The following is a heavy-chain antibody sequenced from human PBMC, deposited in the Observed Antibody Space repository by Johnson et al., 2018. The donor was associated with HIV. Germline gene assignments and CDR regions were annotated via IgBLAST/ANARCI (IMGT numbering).Heavy chain of an antibody. CDR3: ASMVTTGGDAFDI. CDR1: GFTFSSYW. V-gene: IGHV3-74*02. CDR2: INSDGSST. Sequence: VQLVESGGGLVQPGGSLRLSCAASGFTFSSYWMHWVRQAPGKGLVWVSRINSDGSSTSYADSVKGRFTISRDNAKNTLYLQMNSLRAEDTAVYYCASMVTTGGDAFDIWGQGTMVTVSS. D-gene: IGHD2-21*02. J-gene: IGHJ3*02.